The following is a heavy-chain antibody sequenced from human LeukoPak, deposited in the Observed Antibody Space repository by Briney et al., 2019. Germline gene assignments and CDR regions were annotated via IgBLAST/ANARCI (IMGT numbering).Heavy chain of an antibody. CDR3: ARGGAIFGVVIPRLGY. CDR1: GGSISSSNW. J-gene: IGHJ4*02. D-gene: IGHD3-3*01. V-gene: IGHV4-4*02. CDR2: IYHSGST. Sequence: SETLSLTCAVSGGSISSSNWWSWVRQPPGKGLEWIGEIYHSGSTNYNPSLKSRVTISVDTSKNQFSLKLSSVTAADTAVYYCARGGAIFGVVIPRLGYWGQGTLVTVSS.